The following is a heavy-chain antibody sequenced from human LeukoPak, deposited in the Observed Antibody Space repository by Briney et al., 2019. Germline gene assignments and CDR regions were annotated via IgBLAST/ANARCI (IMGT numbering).Heavy chain of an antibody. CDR3: ARQQWLVLYYYYGMAV. CDR2: ISAYNGNT. V-gene: IGHV1-18*01. D-gene: IGHD6-19*01. J-gene: IGHJ6*02. Sequence: ASVKVSCKASGYTFTSYGISWVRQAPGQGLEWMGWISAYNGNTNYAQKLQGKVTMTTDTSTSTAYMELRSLRSDDTDVYYCARQQWLVLYYYYGMAVWGQGTTVTVSS. CDR1: GYTFTSYG.